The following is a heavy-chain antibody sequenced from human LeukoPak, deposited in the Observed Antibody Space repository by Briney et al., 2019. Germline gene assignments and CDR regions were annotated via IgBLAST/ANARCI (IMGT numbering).Heavy chain of an antibody. J-gene: IGHJ4*02. CDR3: ARRYYDSNAPARDYLDY. CDR1: GGSISSSSYF. D-gene: IGHD3-22*01. CDR2: IDHSVNT. Sequence: PSETLSLTCTVSGGSISSSSYFWGWIRQPPGKGLEWIGNIDHSVNTDYNPSLKSRVTISKDTSKNQFSLKVTSVTAADTAVYYCARRYYDSNAPARDYLDYWGQGTLVTVSS. V-gene: IGHV4-39*01.